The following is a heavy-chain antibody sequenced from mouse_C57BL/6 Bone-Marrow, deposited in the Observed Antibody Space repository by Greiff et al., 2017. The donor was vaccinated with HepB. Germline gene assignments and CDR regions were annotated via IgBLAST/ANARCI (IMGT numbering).Heavy chain of an antibody. Sequence: EVKLMESGGGLVQSGRSLRLSCATSGFTFSDFYMEWVRQAPGKGLEWIAASRNKANDYTTEYSASVKGRFIVSRDTSQSILYLQMNALRAEDTAIYYCARASLLKGYFDVWGTGTTVTVSS. CDR3: ARASLLKGYFDV. V-gene: IGHV7-1*01. J-gene: IGHJ1*03. D-gene: IGHD1-2*01. CDR1: GFTFSDFY. CDR2: SRNKANDYTT.